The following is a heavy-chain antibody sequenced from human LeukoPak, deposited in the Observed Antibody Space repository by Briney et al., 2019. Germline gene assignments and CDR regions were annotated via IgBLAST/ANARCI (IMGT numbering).Heavy chain of an antibody. V-gene: IGHV3-21*01. CDR1: GFTFSSYS. Sequence: GGSLRLSCAASGFTFSSYSMNWVRQAPGKGPEWVSSISSSSSYIYYADSVKGRFTISRDNAKNSLYLQMNSLRAEDTAVYYCVARGVIIPYYFDYWGQGTLITVSS. CDR2: ISSSSSYI. D-gene: IGHD3-10*01. CDR3: VARGVIIPYYFDY. J-gene: IGHJ4*02.